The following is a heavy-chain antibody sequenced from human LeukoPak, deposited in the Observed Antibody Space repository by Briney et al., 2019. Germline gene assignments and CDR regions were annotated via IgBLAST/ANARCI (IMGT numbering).Heavy chain of an antibody. CDR1: GFTFDDYA. CDR2: ISGDADST. Sequence: GGSLRLSCAASGFTFDDYAMHWVCQAPGKGLEWVSLISGDADSTYYADSVKGRFTISRDDSKNSLYLQMNSLRTEDTALYYCAKDIYRGLDMATRPDYWGQGTLVTVSS. J-gene: IGHJ4*02. CDR3: AKDIYRGLDMATRPDY. V-gene: IGHV3-43*02. D-gene: IGHD5-24*01.